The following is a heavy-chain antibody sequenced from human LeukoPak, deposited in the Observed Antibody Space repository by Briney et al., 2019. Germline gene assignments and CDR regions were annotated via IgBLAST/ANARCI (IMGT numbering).Heavy chain of an antibody. D-gene: IGHD2-2*01. J-gene: IGHJ5*02. CDR1: GYSFFGYW. Sequence: GESLKISCKGSGYSFFGYWIGWVRQMPGKGLEWMGFVYPDDSRTKYSPSFQGHVTISADKSISTAYLQWSTLKASDTAMYYCARVSGSTSFPGTYLDPWGQGTLVTVSS. V-gene: IGHV5-51*01. CDR2: VYPDDSRT. CDR3: ARVSGSTSFPGTYLDP.